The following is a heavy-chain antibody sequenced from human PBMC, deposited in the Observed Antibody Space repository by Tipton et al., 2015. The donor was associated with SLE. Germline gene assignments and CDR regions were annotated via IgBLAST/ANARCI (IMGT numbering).Heavy chain of an antibody. J-gene: IGHJ4*02. CDR2: SYLGGGT. CDR3: ANLERYSGYDWHFDY. D-gene: IGHD5-12*01. V-gene: IGHV3-9*01. CDR1: GFTFADYA. Sequence: SLRLSCAASGFTFADYAMHWVRQTPGKGLEWVSVSYLGGGTAYADSVKGRFTLSRDSSENTVYLQMNSLRPEDTAVYYCANLERYSGYDWHFDYWGQGTLVTVSS.